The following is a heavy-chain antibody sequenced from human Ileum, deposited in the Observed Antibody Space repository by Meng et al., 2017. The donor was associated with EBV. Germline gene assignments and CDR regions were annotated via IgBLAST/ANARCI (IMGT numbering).Heavy chain of an antibody. J-gene: IGHJ4*02. CDR2: INESGST. CDR3: RNAFCSAAAGCSDY. V-gene: IGHV4-34*01. CDR1: GGSFRGNY. D-gene: IGHD3-3*01. Sequence: VPLHQWVAGMLTPSATLSLTCAVYGGSFRGNYGSGIRQSPGKRLEWIGEINESGSTNYNPSLKSRVTILMDTSKNQFSLKLTSVTAADAAVYYCRNAFCSAAAGCSDYWGQGTLVTVSS.